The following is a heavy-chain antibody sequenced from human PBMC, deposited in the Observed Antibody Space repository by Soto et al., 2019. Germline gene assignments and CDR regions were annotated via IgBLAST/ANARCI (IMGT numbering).Heavy chain of an antibody. Sequence: PGGSLRLSCAASGFTFSSYGMHRVRQAPGKGLEWVAVISYNGNDKYHADSVKGRSTVSRDNSKNTLYLQMNSLRPEDTAVYHCAKDGDAAAAGYYFDYWGQGALVTVSS. D-gene: IGHD6-13*01. J-gene: IGHJ4*02. CDR3: AKDGDAAAAGYYFDY. CDR1: GFTFSSYG. CDR2: ISYNGNDK. V-gene: IGHV3-30*18.